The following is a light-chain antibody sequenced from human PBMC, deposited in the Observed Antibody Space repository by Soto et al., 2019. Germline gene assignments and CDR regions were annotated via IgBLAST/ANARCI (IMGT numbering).Light chain of an antibody. CDR3: CSHAGDSVV. Sequence: QSAPTQPRSVSGSPGQSVTISCTGTSSDVGRYSFVSWYQQHPGKAPKLIIYDVYKRPSGVPDRFSGSKSGNTASLTISGLQAEDETDYYCCSHAGDSVVFGTGTKLTVL. V-gene: IGLV2-11*01. CDR1: SSDVGRYSF. CDR2: DVY. J-gene: IGLJ1*01.